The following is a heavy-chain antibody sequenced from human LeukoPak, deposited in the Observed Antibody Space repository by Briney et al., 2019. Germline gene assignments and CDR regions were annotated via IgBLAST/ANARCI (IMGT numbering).Heavy chain of an antibody. CDR2: INPSGGST. CDR1: GYTFTSYY. Sequence: ASVKVSSKASGYTFTSYYMHWVRQAPGQGLEWMGIINPSGGSTSYAQKFQGRVTMTRDTSTSTVYMELSSLRSEDTAVYYCAGSPRYYGMDVWGQGTTVTVSS. CDR3: AGSPRYYGMDV. D-gene: IGHD1-26*01. V-gene: IGHV1-46*01. J-gene: IGHJ6*02.